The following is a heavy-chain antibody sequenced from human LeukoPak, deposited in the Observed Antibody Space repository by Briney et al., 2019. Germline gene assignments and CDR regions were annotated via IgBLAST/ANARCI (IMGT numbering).Heavy chain of an antibody. CDR2: INWNGGST. CDR1: GFTFDDYG. D-gene: IGHD2-21*01. V-gene: IGHV3-20*04. CDR3: ASFPALYCGGDCYSPD. J-gene: IGHJ4*02. Sequence: PGGSLRLSCAASGFTFDDYGMSWVRQAPGKGREWVSGINWNGGSTGYADSVKGRFTISRDNAKNSLYLQMNSLRAEDTALYYCASFPALYCGGDCYSPDWGQGTLVTVSS.